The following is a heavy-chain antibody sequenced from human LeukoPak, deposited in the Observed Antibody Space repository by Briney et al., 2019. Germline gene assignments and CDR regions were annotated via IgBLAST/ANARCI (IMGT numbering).Heavy chain of an antibody. Sequence: ASVKVSCKAPGYTFTSYYMHWVRQAPGQGLEWMGIINPSGGSTSYAQKFQGRVTMTRDTSTSTVYMELNSLRAEDTAVYYCARSPPSGYDTFDYWGQGTLVTVSS. V-gene: IGHV1-46*01. CDR3: ARSPPSGYDTFDY. CDR1: GYTFTSYY. J-gene: IGHJ4*02. CDR2: INPSGGST. D-gene: IGHD5-12*01.